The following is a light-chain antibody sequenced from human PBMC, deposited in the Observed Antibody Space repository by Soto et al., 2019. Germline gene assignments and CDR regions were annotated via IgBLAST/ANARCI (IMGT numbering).Light chain of an antibody. V-gene: IGKV2-28*01. CDR3: MQALQTPYT. CDR1: QSLLQSTGYRS. CDR2: LGS. J-gene: IGKJ2*01. Sequence: DIVMSQSPLSLPVTPGGPASISCRSSQSLLQSTGYRSVDWYLQKPGQSPQLLIFLGSNRASGVPDRFSGSGSGTDFTLKISRVEAEDVGVYYCMQALQTPYTFGQGTKLEIK.